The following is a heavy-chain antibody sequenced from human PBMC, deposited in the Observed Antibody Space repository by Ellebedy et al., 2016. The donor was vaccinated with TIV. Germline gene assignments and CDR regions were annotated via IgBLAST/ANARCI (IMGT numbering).Heavy chain of an antibody. Sequence: MPSETLSPTCALPGGPISSSNWWSWVRQPPGKGLEWTGELYHSGNTNYSPSLKSRVTISVDKSKNHFSLKLSSVTAADTAVYFCARRTTKVRGIDYWGQGTLVTVSS. CDR1: GGPISSSNW. V-gene: IGHV4-4*02. D-gene: IGHD3-10*01. CDR2: LYHSGNT. J-gene: IGHJ4*02. CDR3: ARRTTKVRGIDY.